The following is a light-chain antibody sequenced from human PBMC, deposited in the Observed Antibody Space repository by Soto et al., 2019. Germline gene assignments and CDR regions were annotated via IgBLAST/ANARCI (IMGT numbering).Light chain of an antibody. CDR1: SSDVGAYNY. CDR3: SSYTSTSKGV. J-gene: IGLJ2*01. Sequence: ALTQPASVSGSPGQSITISCTGTSSDVGAYNYVSWYQQHPGKAPKLMIYEVTNRPSGVSNRFSGSKSGNTASLTISGLQPEDEADYYCSSYTSTSKGVFGGGTKLTVL. V-gene: IGLV2-14*01. CDR2: EVT.